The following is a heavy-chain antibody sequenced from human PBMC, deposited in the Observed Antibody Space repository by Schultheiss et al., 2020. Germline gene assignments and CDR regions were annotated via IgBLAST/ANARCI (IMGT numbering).Heavy chain of an antibody. V-gene: IGHV3-74*01. J-gene: IGHJ4*02. D-gene: IGHD1-26*01. CDR3: AREEEAVGAIDY. CDR1: GFTFSGYW. CDR2: IDSDGSST. Sequence: ESLNISCVASGFTFSGYWMHWVRQAPGKGLVWVSRIDSDGSSTSYADSVKGRFTISRDNAKNTLYLQMNRLRAEDTAVYYCAREEEAVGAIDYWGQGTLVTVPS.